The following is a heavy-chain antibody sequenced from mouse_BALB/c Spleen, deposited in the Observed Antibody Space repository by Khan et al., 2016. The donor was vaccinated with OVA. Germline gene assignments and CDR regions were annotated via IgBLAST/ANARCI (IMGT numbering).Heavy chain of an antibody. Sequence: EVQLKQSGPGLVKPSQSLSLTCTVTGYSITSGYGWNWIRQFPGNKLEWMGYISYSGSTNYNPSLKSRISITRATSKNQFFLQLNSVTTEDTATYYCARTARIKYWGQGTTLTVSS. CDR1: GYSITSGYG. J-gene: IGHJ2*01. D-gene: IGHD1-2*01. V-gene: IGHV3-1*02. CDR2: ISYSGST. CDR3: ARTARIKY.